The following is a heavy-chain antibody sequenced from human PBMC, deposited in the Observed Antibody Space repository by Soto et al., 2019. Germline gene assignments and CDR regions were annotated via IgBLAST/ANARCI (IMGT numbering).Heavy chain of an antibody. CDR1: GFTFSNAW. V-gene: IGHV3-15*01. J-gene: IGHJ6*02. CDR3: TTAPYYYGMDV. CDR2: IKSKTDGGTT. Sequence: GGSLRFSCXASGFTFSNAWMSWVRQAPGKGLEWVGRIKSKTDGGTTDYAAPVKGRFTISRDDSKNTLYLQMNSLKTEDTAVYYCTTAPYYYGMDVWGQGTTVTVSS.